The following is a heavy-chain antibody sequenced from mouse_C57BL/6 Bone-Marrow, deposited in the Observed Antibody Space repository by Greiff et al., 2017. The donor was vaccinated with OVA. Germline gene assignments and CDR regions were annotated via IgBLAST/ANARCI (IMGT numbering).Heavy chain of an antibody. CDR1: GFNIKDDY. V-gene: IGHV14-4*01. Sequence: VQLQQSGAELVRPGASVKLSCTASGFNIKDDYMHWVKQRPEQGLEWIGWIDPENGDTEYASKFQGKATITADTSSNTAYLQLSSLTSEDTAVYYYTTDITTVVATYYAMDYWGQGTSVTVSS. J-gene: IGHJ4*01. D-gene: IGHD1-1*01. CDR2: IDPENGDT. CDR3: TTDITTVVATYYAMDY.